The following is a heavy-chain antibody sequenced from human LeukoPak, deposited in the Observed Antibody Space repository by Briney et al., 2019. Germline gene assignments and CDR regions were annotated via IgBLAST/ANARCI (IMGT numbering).Heavy chain of an antibody. J-gene: IGHJ4*02. CDR3: ARDKGPARYCSSTSCYAVFDY. Sequence: ASVKVSCKASGGTFSSYAISWVRQAPGQGLEWMGGIIPIFGTANYAQKFQGRVTITTDESTSTAYMELCSLRSEDTAVYYCARDKGPARYCSSTSCYAVFDYWGQGTLVTVSS. D-gene: IGHD2-2*01. CDR1: GGTFSSYA. CDR2: IIPIFGTA. V-gene: IGHV1-69*05.